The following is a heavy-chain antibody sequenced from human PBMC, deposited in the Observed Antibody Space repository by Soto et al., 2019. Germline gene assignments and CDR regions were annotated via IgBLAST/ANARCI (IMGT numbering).Heavy chain of an antibody. CDR3: ARARVYATGPLDF. J-gene: IGHJ4*02. D-gene: IGHD6-13*01. CDR1: GFTFTSYT. Sequence: GGSLRLSCAASGFTFTSYTMNWVRQAPGKGLEWVSSISSSSDYIYYADSMKGRVTISRDNAKDSLFLDMNSLTGEDTAVYYCARARVYATGPLDFWGQGTLVTV. CDR2: ISSSSDYI. V-gene: IGHV3-21*06.